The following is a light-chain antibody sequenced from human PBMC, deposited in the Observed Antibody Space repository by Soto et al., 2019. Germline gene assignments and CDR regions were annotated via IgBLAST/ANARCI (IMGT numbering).Light chain of an antibody. CDR3: SSYTSSSTLDV. V-gene: IGLV2-18*02. CDR2: NVN. J-gene: IGLJ1*01. CDR1: SSDVGSYDY. Sequence: QSALIQPPSVSGSPGQSVTISCTGTSSDVGSYDYVSWYQEHPGTVPKPMIYNVNTRPSGVPDRFSGSKSGNTATLAVSGLQAEDEADYYCSSYTSSSTLDVFGTGTKVTVL.